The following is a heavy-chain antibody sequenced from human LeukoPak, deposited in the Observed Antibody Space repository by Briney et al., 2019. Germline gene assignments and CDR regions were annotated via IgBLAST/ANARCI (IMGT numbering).Heavy chain of an antibody. Sequence: GESLKISWNASGYRVMDYWIGWVRQTPGTRREWLGIIDFDYSDTRYSQPFARQVLTSIDKSTATADLQWRSLKAWATAIYYCRKSRVGGSLHSYDHWGQGTRVTVSS. V-gene: IGHV5-51*01. D-gene: IGHD4-23*01. CDR2: IDFDYSDT. J-gene: IGHJ4*02. CDR3: RKSRVGGSLHSYDH. CDR1: GYRVMDYW.